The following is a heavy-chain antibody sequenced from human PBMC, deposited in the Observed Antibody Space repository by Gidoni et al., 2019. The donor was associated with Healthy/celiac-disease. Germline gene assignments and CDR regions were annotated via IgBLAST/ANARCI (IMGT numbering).Heavy chain of an antibody. CDR2: INAGNGNT. Sequence: QVQLVQSGAEVKKPGASVKVSCKASGYTFTSYAMHWVRQAPGQRLEWMGWINAGNGNTKYSQKFQGRVTITRDTSASTAYMELSSLRSEDTAVYYCARAVVVVAATGLGYWGQGTLVTVSS. J-gene: IGHJ4*02. D-gene: IGHD2-15*01. CDR1: GYTFTSYA. V-gene: IGHV1-3*01. CDR3: ARAVVVVAATGLGY.